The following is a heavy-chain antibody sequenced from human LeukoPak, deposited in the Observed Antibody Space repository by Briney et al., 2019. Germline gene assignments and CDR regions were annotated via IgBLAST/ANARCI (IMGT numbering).Heavy chain of an antibody. D-gene: IGHD3-22*01. J-gene: IGHJ3*02. Sequence: VASVKVSCKASGYTFTTYGISWVRQAPGQGLEWMGWISVYNGNTNYAQKFQGRVTMTADTFTNRAYMELRSLRSDDTAVYYCAREYYYDSSGYYGDAFDIWGQGTMVTVSS. V-gene: IGHV1-18*01. CDR3: AREYYYDSSGYYGDAFDI. CDR2: ISVYNGNT. CDR1: GYTFTTYG.